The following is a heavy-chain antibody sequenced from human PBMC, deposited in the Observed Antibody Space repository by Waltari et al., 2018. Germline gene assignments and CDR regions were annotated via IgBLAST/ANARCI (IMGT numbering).Heavy chain of an antibody. J-gene: IGHJ3*01. D-gene: IGHD2-21*02. Sequence: VQLVQSGTEVKKPGASVQVSCKASGYTFTGKFIHWARQATGQGLEWMGWINPNTGGTKFAQKFQRRVTMTMDTSITPSYMELTRLRSDDTALDFCARGRDDCNNLDVWGQGTKVIVSS. CDR2: INPNTGGT. CDR3: ARGRDDCNNLDV. CDR1: GYTFTGKF. V-gene: IGHV1-2*02.